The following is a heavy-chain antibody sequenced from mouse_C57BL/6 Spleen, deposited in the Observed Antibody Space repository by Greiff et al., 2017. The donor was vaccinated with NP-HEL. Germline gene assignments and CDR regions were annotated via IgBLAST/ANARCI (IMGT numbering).Heavy chain of an antibody. D-gene: IGHD2-4*01. CDR3: ATYDYDGRGDAMDY. CDR1: GFSLTSYG. J-gene: IGHJ4*01. V-gene: IGHV2-2*01. CDR2: IWSGGST. Sequence: VQGVESGPGLVQPSQSLSITCTVSGFSLTSYGVHWVRQSPGKGLEWLGVIWSGGSTDYNAAFISRLSISKDNSKSHVFFKMNSLQADDTARYYCATYDYDGRGDAMDYWGQGTSVTVSS.